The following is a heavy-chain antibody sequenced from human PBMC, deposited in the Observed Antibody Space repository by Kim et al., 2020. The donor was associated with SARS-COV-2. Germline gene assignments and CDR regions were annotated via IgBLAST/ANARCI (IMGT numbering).Heavy chain of an antibody. CDR1: GYTFTGYF. CDR3: ARGWVRGDAA. D-gene: IGHD3-10*01. J-gene: IGHJ4*02. Sequence: ASVKVSCKASGYTFTGYFIHWVRQAPGQGPEWMGWINPNSGDPNYAEKFQGRVTMTRDTSISTAYMELSRLRSDDAAVYYCARGWVRGDAAWGQGTLVTVSS. CDR2: INPNSGDP. V-gene: IGHV1-2*02.